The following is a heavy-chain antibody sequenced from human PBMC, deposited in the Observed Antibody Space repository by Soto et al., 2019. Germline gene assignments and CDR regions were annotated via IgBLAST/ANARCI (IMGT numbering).Heavy chain of an antibody. CDR2: IYYSGST. V-gene: IGHV4-30-4*01. Sequence: LSLTCTVSGGSISSGDYYWSWIRQPPGKGLEWIGYIYYSGSTYYNPSLKSRVTISVDTSKNHFSLKLSSVTAADTAVYYCARDRGDINWFDPWGQGTLVTVSS. D-gene: IGHD3-9*01. CDR1: GGSISSGDYY. CDR3: ARDRGDINWFDP. J-gene: IGHJ5*02.